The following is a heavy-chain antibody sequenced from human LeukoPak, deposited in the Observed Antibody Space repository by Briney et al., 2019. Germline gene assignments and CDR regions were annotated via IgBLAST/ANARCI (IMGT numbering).Heavy chain of an antibody. CDR3: ARASGNTWFGLDV. J-gene: IGHJ6*02. Sequence: SQTLSLTCGISGDSVSSNSAAWNWIRQSPSRGLEWLGRTYYRSKWFNDYAISVKSRITINPDTSKNQFSLQLNSVTPEDTAVYYWARASGNTWFGLDVWGQGTTVTVSS. V-gene: IGHV6-1*01. CDR2: TYYRSKWFN. CDR1: GDSVSSNSAA. D-gene: IGHD6-13*01.